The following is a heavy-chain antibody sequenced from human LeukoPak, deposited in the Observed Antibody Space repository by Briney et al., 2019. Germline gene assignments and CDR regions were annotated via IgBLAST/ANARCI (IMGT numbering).Heavy chain of an antibody. Sequence: GGSLRLSCAASGFTFSSYCMSWVRQAPGKGLEWVSSISSSSSYIYYVDSVKGRFTISRDNAKNSLCLQMNSLRAEDTAVYYCARALVAGGGVDYWGQGTLVTVSS. CDR2: ISSSSSYI. CDR3: ARALVAGGGVDY. J-gene: IGHJ4*02. V-gene: IGHV3-21*01. CDR1: GFTFSSYC. D-gene: IGHD3-16*01.